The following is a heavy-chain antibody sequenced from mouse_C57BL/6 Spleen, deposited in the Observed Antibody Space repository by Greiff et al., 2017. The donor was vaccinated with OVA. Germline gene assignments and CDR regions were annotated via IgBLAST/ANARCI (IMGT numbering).Heavy chain of an antibody. CDR1: GYSFTGYY. D-gene: IGHD2-3*01. CDR2: INPSTGGT. V-gene: IGHV1-42*01. CDR3: ARYDGDCSDV. Sequence: EVQLQQSGPELVKPGASVKISCKASGYSFTGYYMNWVKQSPEKSLEWIGEINPSTGGTTYNQKFKAKATLTVDKSSSTAYMQLKSLTSEDSAVYYCARYDGDCSDVWGTGTTVTVSS. J-gene: IGHJ1*03.